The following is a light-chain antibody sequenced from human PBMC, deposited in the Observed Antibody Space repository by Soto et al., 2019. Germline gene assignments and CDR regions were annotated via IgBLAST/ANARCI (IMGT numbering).Light chain of an antibody. CDR1: QSISSW. J-gene: IGKJ2*01. Sequence: DIPMTQSPSTLSASVEDRVTITCRASQSISSWLAWYQQKPGKAPKLLIYDASSLESGVPSRFSGSGSGTEFTLTISSLQPDDFATYYCQQYNSYSRTFGQGTKLEIK. CDR2: DAS. V-gene: IGKV1-5*01. CDR3: QQYNSYSRT.